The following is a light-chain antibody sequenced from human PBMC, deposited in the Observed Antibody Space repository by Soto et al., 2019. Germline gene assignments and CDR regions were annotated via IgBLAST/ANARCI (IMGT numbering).Light chain of an antibody. J-gene: IGKJ5*01. CDR3: KQGYSNPVT. CDR1: QSISRH. CDR2: GAS. V-gene: IGKV1-39*01. Sequence: DIHITQSPSSLSPSVGHRVNLTFRASQSISRHLNWYQQKAGRAPRLLIYGASNLQSGVPSRFSGGGSGTEFTLTISSLLTEDFATYYCKQGYSNPVTFGQGTRLEIK.